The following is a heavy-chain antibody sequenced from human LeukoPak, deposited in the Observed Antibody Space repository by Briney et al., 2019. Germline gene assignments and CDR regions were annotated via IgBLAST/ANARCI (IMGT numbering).Heavy chain of an antibody. Sequence: ASVKVSCKASGYTFTSYGISWVRQAPGQGLEWMGWISTYNGNTNYAQKVQGRVTITRDTSASTAYMELSSLRSEDTAVYYCARDHGGDSSGGGDYWGQGTLVTVSS. CDR1: GYTFTSYG. CDR3: ARDHGGDSSGGGDY. J-gene: IGHJ4*02. D-gene: IGHD3-22*01. V-gene: IGHV1-18*01. CDR2: ISTYNGNT.